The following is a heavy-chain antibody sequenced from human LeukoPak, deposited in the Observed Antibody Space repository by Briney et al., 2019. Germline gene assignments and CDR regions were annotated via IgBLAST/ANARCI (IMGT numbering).Heavy chain of an antibody. D-gene: IGHD6-13*01. V-gene: IGHV4-39*01. J-gene: IGHJ4*02. CDR3: ARRSAGNHRNLNFDF. CDR1: GGSISSGSYY. Sequence: PSETLSLTCTVSGGSISSGSYYWGWIRQPPGKGLEWIGNIYYSESTYYNPSLKSRVTISVDTSKNQFSLKLSSVTAADTAVYYCARRSAGNHRNLNFDFWGQGTLVTVSS. CDR2: IYYSEST.